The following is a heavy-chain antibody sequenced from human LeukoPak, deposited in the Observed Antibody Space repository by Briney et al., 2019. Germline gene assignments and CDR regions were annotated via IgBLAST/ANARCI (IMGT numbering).Heavy chain of an antibody. CDR1: GFSFSTDS. CDR3: ARVGRSGYTKDY. J-gene: IGHJ4*02. D-gene: IGHD5-12*01. Sequence: PGGSLRLSCAASGFSFSTDSIDWVRQAPGKGLELLSYISISSSTIYYADSVKGRFHVSREKAENLVYLQMNSLGAEDTAVYCCARVGRSGYTKDYWGQGTLVTVAS. V-gene: IGHV3-48*01. CDR2: ISISSSTI.